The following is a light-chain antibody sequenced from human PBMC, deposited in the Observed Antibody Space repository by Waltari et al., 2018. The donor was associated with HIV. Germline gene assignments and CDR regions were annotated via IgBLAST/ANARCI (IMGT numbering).Light chain of an antibody. CDR1: SSNIGSNY. Sequence: QSVLTQPPSASGAPGQRVTISCSGSSSNIGSNYVYWYQQLPGTAPKLLIYRNNPRPSGVPDRCSGSKSGTSASLAISGLRSEDEADYYCAAWTDSRYVVFGGGTKLTVL. V-gene: IGLV1-47*01. CDR3: AAWTDSRYVV. J-gene: IGLJ2*01. CDR2: RNN.